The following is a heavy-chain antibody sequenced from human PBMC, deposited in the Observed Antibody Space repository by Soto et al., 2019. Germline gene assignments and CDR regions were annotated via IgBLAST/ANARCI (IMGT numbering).Heavy chain of an antibody. CDR1: GYTFTSYA. CDR2: INAGNANT. Sequence: ASVKVSCKASGYTFTSYAMHWVRQAPGQRLEWMGWINAGNANTKYSQKFQGRVTITRDTSASTAYMELSSLRSEDTAVYYCASEGPTGAFDIWGQGTMVTVSS. J-gene: IGHJ3*02. V-gene: IGHV1-3*01. D-gene: IGHD4-17*01. CDR3: ASEGPTGAFDI.